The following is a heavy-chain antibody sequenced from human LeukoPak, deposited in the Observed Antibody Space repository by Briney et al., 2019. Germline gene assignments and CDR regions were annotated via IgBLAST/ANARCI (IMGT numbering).Heavy chain of an antibody. Sequence: SETLSLTCAVYGGSFSGYYWTWIRQAPGKGLEWIGEINPSGRISYNPSLKSRLTISVDASKNQFSLNLKSLTAADTAVYSCARGRHEITMTLVVMTAVSYYLDVWGKGTTVTVS. CDR2: INPSGRI. V-gene: IGHV4-34*01. D-gene: IGHD3-22*01. CDR1: GGSFSGYY. CDR3: ARGRHEITMTLVVMTAVSYYLDV. J-gene: IGHJ6*03.